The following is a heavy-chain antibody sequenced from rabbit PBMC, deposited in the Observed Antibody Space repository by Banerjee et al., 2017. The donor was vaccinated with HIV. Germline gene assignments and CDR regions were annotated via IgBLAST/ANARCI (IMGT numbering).Heavy chain of an antibody. CDR3: ARRDGGYVAYGYAYYGMDL. Sequence: QEQLKETGGGLVQPGGSLKLTCTASGFDFSDYYMIWVRQAPGKGLEWIACIYAGSSGSTYYTSWAKGRFTISKTSSTTVTLQMTSLTAADTATYFCARRDGGYVAYGYAYYGMDLWGPGTLVTVS. CDR1: GFDFSDYYM. J-gene: IGHJ6*01. V-gene: IGHV1S45*01. D-gene: IGHD6-1*01. CDR2: IYAGSSGST.